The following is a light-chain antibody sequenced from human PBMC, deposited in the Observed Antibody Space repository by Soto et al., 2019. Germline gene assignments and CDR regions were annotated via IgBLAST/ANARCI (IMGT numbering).Light chain of an antibody. V-gene: IGLV1-40*01. J-gene: IGLJ1*01. CDR3: QSYDSSPSKV. CDR1: SSNIGAGYD. CDR2: GNS. Sequence: QSVLTQPPSVSGAPGQRVTISCTGSSSNIGAGYDVHWYQQLPGTARKLLIYGNSNRPSGVPDRFSGSKSGTSASLAITGLQAEDEADYYCQSYDSSPSKVFGTGTKVTVL.